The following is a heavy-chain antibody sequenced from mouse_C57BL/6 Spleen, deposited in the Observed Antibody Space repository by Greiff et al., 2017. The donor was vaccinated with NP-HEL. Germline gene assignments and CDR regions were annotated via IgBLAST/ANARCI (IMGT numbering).Heavy chain of an antibody. Sequence: QVQLKESGAELVKPGASVKLSCKASGYTFTEYTIHWVKQRSGQGLEWIGWFYPGSGSIKYNEKFKDKATLTADKSSSTVYMELSRLTSEDSAVYFCARLEVDWGYFDYWGQGTTLTVSS. CDR2: FYPGSGSI. CDR3: ARLEVDWGYFDY. D-gene: IGHD4-1*01. CDR1: GYTFTEYT. J-gene: IGHJ2*01. V-gene: IGHV1-62-2*01.